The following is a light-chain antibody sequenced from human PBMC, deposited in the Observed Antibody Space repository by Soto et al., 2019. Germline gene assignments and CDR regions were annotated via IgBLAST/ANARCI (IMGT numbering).Light chain of an antibody. J-gene: IGKJ1*01. CDR1: QNVLYRSNNKNY. V-gene: IGKV4-1*01. CDR2: WAS. CDR3: QQYYSNPPT. Sequence: DIVMTQSPDSLTVSLGERATINCKSSQNVLYRSNNKNYLAWYQQKPGQPPKLLIYWASTRESGVPERFSGSGSGTDFTLTISSLLAEDVAVYYCQQYYSNPPTFGQGTKVERK.